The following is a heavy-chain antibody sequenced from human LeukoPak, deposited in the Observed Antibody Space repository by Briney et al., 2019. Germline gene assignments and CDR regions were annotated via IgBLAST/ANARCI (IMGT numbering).Heavy chain of an antibody. D-gene: IGHD2-15*01. V-gene: IGHV1-69*01. CDR3: ARGYCSGGSCPNDYYYYYGMDV. J-gene: IGHJ6*02. Sequence: VASVKVSCKASGGTFSSYAISWVRQAPGQGLEWMGGIIPIFGTANYAQKFQGRVTITADESTSTAYMELSSLRSEDTAVYYCARGYCSGGSCPNDYYYYYGMDVWGQGTTVTVSS. CDR2: IIPIFGTA. CDR1: GGTFSSYA.